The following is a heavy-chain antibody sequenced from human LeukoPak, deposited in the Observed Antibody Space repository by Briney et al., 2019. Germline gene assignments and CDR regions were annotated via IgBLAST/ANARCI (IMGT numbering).Heavy chain of an antibody. CDR3: ASVRGDTARVTHYFDY. Sequence: SETLSLTCAVSGGSISSGGYSWSWIRQPPGKGLEWNGYIYHSGSTYYNPSLKSRVTISVDRSKNQFSLKLSSVTAADTAVYYCASVRGDTARVTHYFDYWGQGTLVTVSS. CDR2: IYHSGST. D-gene: IGHD5-18*01. J-gene: IGHJ4*02. CDR1: GGSISSGGYS. V-gene: IGHV4-30-2*01.